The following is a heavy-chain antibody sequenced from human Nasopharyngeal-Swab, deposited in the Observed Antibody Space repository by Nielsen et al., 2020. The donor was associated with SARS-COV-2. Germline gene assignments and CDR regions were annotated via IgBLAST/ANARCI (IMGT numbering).Heavy chain of an antibody. J-gene: IGHJ5*02. CDR2: INPGGGSA. V-gene: IGHV1-46*01. Sequence: WVRQAPGHGLEWMGIINPGGGSARYSQNFQGRVTMTRDTSTNTVYMGLYSLTSEDTAVYYCARGGDPREVVAATDCFDPWGQGTLVTVSS. D-gene: IGHD2-15*01. CDR3: ARGGDPREVVAATDCFDP.